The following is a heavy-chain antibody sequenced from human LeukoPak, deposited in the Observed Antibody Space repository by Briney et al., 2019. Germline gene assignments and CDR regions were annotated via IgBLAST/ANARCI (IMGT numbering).Heavy chain of an antibody. CDR3: ARGRYYYDSSGYYSLIDY. CDR2: MNPNSGNT. V-gene: IGHV1-8*01. D-gene: IGHD3-22*01. J-gene: IGHJ4*02. Sequence: ASVKVSCKASGYTFTSYDINWVRQATGQGLEWMGWMNPNSGNTGYAQKFQGRVTMTRNTSISTAYMELSSLRSEDAAVYYCARGRYYYDSSGYYSLIDYWGQGTLVTVSS. CDR1: GYTFTSYD.